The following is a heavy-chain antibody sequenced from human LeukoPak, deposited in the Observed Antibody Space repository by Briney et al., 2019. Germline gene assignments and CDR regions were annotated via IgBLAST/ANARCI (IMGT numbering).Heavy chain of an antibody. CDR1: GFSFSSYA. Sequence: GGSLRLSCAASGFSFSSYAMSWVRQAPGKGLQWVSAIVGSGGNMYYADSVKGRFTISRDNFKSTLYLQMNSLRAEDTAFYYCAKGLTWDSTSCSDWCQGTLVTVSS. D-gene: IGHD2-2*01. V-gene: IGHV3-23*01. CDR2: IVGSGGNM. J-gene: IGHJ4*02. CDR3: AKGLTWDSTSCSD.